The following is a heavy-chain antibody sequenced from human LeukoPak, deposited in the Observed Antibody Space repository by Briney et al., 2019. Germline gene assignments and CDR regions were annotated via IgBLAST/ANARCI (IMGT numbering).Heavy chain of an antibody. CDR2: INPNSGDT. CDR1: GYTFTDYY. V-gene: IGHV1-2*06. D-gene: IGHD3-3*01. Sequence: ASVKVFCKASGYTFTDYYIHWVRQAPGQGLEWMGRINPNSGDTNYAQKFQGRVSMTSDTSSSTGYMELRRLTLDDTAVYFCARPDCRASACFSLLEWGQGTLTIVSS. J-gene: IGHJ4*02. CDR3: ARPDCRASACFSLLE.